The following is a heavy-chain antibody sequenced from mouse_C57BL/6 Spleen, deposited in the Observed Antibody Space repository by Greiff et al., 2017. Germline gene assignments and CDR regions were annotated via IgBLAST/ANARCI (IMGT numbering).Heavy chain of an antibody. V-gene: IGHV1-82*01. CDR2: IYPGDGDT. J-gene: IGHJ2*01. D-gene: IGHD1-1*02. CDR1: GYAFSSSW. Sequence: QVQLTESGPELVKPGASVKISCKASGYAFSSSWMNWVKQRPGKGLEWIGRIYPGDGDTNYNGKFKGKATLTADKSSSTAYMHLSSLTSEDSAVYFCARAVGFFDYWGQGTTLTVAS. CDR3: ARAVGFFDY.